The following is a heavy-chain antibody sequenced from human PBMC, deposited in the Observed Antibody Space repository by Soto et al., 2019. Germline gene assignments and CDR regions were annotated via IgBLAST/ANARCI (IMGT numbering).Heavy chain of an antibody. J-gene: IGHJ6*02. Sequence: PSETRSLTCTVSGGSISSYYWSWIRQPPGKGLEWIGYIYYSGSTNYNPSLKSRVTISVDTSKNQFSLKLSSVTAADTAVYYCARGIEGWYQGRYYYGMDVWGQGTTVTVSS. CDR1: GGSISSYY. CDR3: ARGIEGWYQGRYYYGMDV. CDR2: IYYSGST. V-gene: IGHV4-59*01. D-gene: IGHD6-19*01.